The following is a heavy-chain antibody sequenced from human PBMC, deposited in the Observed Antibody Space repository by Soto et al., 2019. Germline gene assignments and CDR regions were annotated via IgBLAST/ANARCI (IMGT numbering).Heavy chain of an antibody. V-gene: IGHV1-46*03. CDR2: INPSGGST. CDR3: ARDVAATLSYYYYYYGMDV. J-gene: IGHJ6*02. CDR1: GYTFTSYY. Sequence: ASVKVSCKASGYTFTSYYMRWVRQAPGQGLEWMGIINPSGGSTSYAQKFQGRVTMTRDTSTSTVYMELSSLRSEDTAVYYCARDVAATLSYYYYYYGMDVWGQGTTVTVSS. D-gene: IGHD2-15*01.